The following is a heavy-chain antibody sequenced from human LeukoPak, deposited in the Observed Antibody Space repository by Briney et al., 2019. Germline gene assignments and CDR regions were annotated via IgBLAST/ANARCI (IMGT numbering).Heavy chain of an antibody. CDR1: GFTVSSNY. V-gene: IGHV3-53*01. CDR2: IYSGGST. J-gene: IGHJ3*02. Sequence: GGSLRLSCAASGFTVSSNYMSWVRQAPGKGLEWVSVIYSGGSTYYADSVKGRFTISRDNSKNTLYLQMNSLRAEDTAVYCCAREGLDYLRAFDIWGQGTMVTVSS. D-gene: IGHD3/OR15-3a*01. CDR3: AREGLDYLRAFDI.